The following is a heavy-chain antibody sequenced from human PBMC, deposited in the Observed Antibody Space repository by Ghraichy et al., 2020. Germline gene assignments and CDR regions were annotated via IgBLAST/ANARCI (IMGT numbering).Heavy chain of an antibody. CDR1: GYTFTSYG. D-gene: IGHD2-15*01. CDR2: ISAYNGNT. CDR3: ARSDIVVVVAAEGNDY. J-gene: IGHJ4*02. V-gene: IGHV1-18*01. Sequence: ASAKVSCKASGYTFTSYGISWVRQAPGQGLEWMGWISAYNGNTNYAQKLQGRVTMTTDTSTSTAYMELRSLRSDDTAVYYCARSDIVVVVAAEGNDYWGQGTLVTVSS.